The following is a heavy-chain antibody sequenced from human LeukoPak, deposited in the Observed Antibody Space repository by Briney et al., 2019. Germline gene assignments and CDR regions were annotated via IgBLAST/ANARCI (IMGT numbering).Heavy chain of an antibody. Sequence: SCKASGGTFSSYAMHWVRQAPGKGLEWVAVIWYDGSNKYYGESVKGRFTISRDNSKNTVYLQMNSLRAEDTGVYYCARDRLEAVTDDDYFDYWGQGTLVTVSS. CDR1: GGTFSSYA. J-gene: IGHJ4*02. V-gene: IGHV3-33*01. D-gene: IGHD2-21*02. CDR2: IWYDGSNK. CDR3: ARDRLEAVTDDDYFDY.